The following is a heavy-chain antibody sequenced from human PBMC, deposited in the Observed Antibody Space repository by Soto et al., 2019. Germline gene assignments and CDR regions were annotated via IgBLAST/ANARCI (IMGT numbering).Heavy chain of an antibody. J-gene: IGHJ4*02. D-gene: IGHD7-27*01. V-gene: IGHV4-34*01. CDR2: INHSGST. Sequence: QVQLQQWGAGLLKPSETLSLTCAVYGGSFSGYYWSWIRQPPGKGLEWIGEINHSGSTNYNPSLKHRRAISAATTNTQSSHMLSTGPAADAAVYYCAGGWGRIFDYWGQGTLVTVSS. CDR1: GGSFSGYY. CDR3: AGGWGRIFDY.